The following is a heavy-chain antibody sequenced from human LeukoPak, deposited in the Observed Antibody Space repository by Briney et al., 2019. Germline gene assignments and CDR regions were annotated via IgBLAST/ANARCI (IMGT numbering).Heavy chain of an antibody. CDR1: GFTVSSNY. Sequence: GGSLRLSCAASGFTVSSNYTSWVRQAPGKGLEWVSVIYSGGSTYYADSVKGRFTISRDNSKNTLYLQMNSLRAEDTAVYYCARGAISYYYYYMDVWGKGTTVTISS. V-gene: IGHV3-53*01. CDR3: ARGAISYYYYYMDV. J-gene: IGHJ6*03. CDR2: IYSGGST. D-gene: IGHD1-26*01.